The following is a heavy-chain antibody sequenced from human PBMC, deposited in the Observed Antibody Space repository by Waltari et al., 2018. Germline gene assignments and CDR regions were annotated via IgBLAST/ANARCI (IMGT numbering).Heavy chain of an antibody. V-gene: IGHV3-74*01. Sequence: EVQLVESGGGLFQPGGSLRLSCAASGFPFRDFWMHWVRQVPGKGLVWVGRVSGDGTTTNYADSVKGRFTISRANAKNTVYLHINSLRAEDTAVYYCASGYYYSLFDSWGQGTLVTVSS. D-gene: IGHD3-22*01. CDR3: ASGYYYSLFDS. CDR1: GFPFRDFW. CDR2: VSGDGTTT. J-gene: IGHJ4*02.